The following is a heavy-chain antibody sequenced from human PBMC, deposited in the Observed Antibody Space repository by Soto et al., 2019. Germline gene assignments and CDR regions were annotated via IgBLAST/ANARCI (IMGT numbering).Heavy chain of an antibody. CDR2: IYYSGST. D-gene: IGHD6-6*01. CDR1: GVPIDQYY. V-gene: IGHV4-39*01. J-gene: IGHJ6*02. CDR3: ARHIAARLYYYGMDV. Sequence: SETLSLTCHVSGVPIDQYYWTWIRQSPGRGLEWIGSIYYSGSTYYNPSLKSRVTISVDTSKNQFSLKLSSVTAADTAVYYCARHIAARLYYYGMDVWGQGTTVTVSS.